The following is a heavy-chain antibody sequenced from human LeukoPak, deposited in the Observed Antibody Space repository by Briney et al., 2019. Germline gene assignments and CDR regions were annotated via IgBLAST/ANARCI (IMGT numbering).Heavy chain of an antibody. CDR2: INPGGGST. D-gene: IGHD4/OR15-4a*01. CDR1: GYTFSNYY. J-gene: IGHJ4*02. CDR3: ARDGRMTVANPNYFDS. V-gene: IGHV1-46*01. Sequence: ASVKVSCKASGYTFSNYYVHWVRQAPGQGLEWMGIINPGGGSTTYSQKFQDRVTMTRDTSTNTVYMELSSLRSDDTAVYYCARDGRMTVANPNYFDSWGQGTLVTASS.